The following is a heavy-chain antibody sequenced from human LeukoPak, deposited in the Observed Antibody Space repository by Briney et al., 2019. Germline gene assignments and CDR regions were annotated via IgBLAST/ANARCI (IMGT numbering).Heavy chain of an antibody. D-gene: IGHD3-16*01. CDR3: ARDRDLRIDS. V-gene: IGHV3-74*03. CDR2: ISGGRTGI. Sequence: GSLRLSCVASGFSLSDYWIYWVRQVSGKGLVWVSRISGGRTGIKYADSVKGRFTISKDDAKNTVYLQMNSLRPEHAAVYYCARDRDLRIDSWAQGTLVT. CDR1: GFSLSDYW. J-gene: IGHJ4*02.